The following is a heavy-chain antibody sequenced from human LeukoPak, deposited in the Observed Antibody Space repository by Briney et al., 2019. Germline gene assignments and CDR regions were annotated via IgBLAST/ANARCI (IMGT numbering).Heavy chain of an antibody. CDR1: GFTFTDYA. CDR2: ISASGLMT. D-gene: IGHD6-13*01. J-gene: IGHJ4*02. Sequence: GGSLRLSCAASGFTFTDYAMTWVRQAPGKGLEWVSSISASGLMTYYADSVKGRFTVSRDNSKNTLSLQMNSLGVEDTAVYYCASSRIAGALDYWGQGTLVTVSS. V-gene: IGHV3-23*01. CDR3: ASSRIAGALDY.